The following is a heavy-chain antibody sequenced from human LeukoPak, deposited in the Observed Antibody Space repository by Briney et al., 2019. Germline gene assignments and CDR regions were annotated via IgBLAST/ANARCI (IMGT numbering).Heavy chain of an antibody. V-gene: IGHV3-21*01. CDR2: ITGGSGNM. D-gene: IGHD6-19*01. J-gene: IGHJ4*02. CDR3: ARGSGYTSGWYWDY. Sequence: KPGGSLRLSCAASGFTFSSYTMNWVRQAPGKGLEWVSSITGGSGNMYYADSVEGRFTISRDNAKNSLYLQMNSLRAEDTAVYYCARGSGYTSGWYWDYWGQGTLVTVSS. CDR1: GFTFSSYT.